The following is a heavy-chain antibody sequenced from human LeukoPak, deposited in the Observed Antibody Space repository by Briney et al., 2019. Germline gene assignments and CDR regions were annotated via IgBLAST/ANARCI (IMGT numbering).Heavy chain of an antibody. CDR1: GGSISSGGYY. Sequence: SETLSLTCTVSGGSISSGGYYWSWIRQHPGKGLEWIGYIYYSGSTYYNPSLKSRVTISVDTSKNQFSLQLNSVTAADTAVYYCARHDGRGGATMGALDSWGQGSLVTVSS. J-gene: IGHJ4*02. V-gene: IGHV4-31*03. CDR3: ARHDGRGGATMGALDS. D-gene: IGHD5-12*01. CDR2: IYYSGST.